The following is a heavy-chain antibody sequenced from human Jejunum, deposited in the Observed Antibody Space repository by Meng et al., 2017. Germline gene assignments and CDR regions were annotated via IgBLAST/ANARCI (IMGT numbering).Heavy chain of an antibody. CDR3: AVGPSYRHNNGYYYGPHFDY. V-gene: IGHV5-51*01. D-gene: IGHD3-22*01. CDR1: GFRFTSYW. CDR2: IHPSIPDT. Sequence: GESLKISCQGSGFRFTSYWIGWVRQMPGKGLEWMGVIHPSIPDTNYSPSFQGHVTISTDKSISTAYLHLGSLKASDTAMYLCAVGPSYRHNNGYYYGPHFDYWGHGTLVTVSS. J-gene: IGHJ4*01.